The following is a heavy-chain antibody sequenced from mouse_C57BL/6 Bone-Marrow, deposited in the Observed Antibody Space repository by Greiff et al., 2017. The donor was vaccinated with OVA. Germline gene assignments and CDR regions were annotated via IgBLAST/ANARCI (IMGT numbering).Heavy chain of an antibody. CDR3: ASNWGFY. J-gene: IGHJ2*01. CDR2: INPYNGGT. Sequence: EVQGVESGPVLVKPGASVQMSCKASGYTFTDYYMNWVKQSHGKSLEWIGVINPYNGGTSYNQKFKGKATLTVDKSSSTAYMELNSLTSEDSAVYYCASNWGFYWGQGTTLTVSS. CDR1: GYTFTDYY. D-gene: IGHD4-1*01. V-gene: IGHV1-19*01.